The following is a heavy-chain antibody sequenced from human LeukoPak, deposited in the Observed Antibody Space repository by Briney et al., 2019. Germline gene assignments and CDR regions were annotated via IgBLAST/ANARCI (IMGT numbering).Heavy chain of an antibody. Sequence: PSETLSLTCTVSGVSISSSSYYWGWIRQPPGKGLEWIGSIYYSGSTYYNPSLKSRVTISVDTSKNQFSLKLSSVTAADTAVYYCARTERTFEYYDILTGYYEPYYFDYWGQGTLVTVSS. CDR2: IYYSGST. D-gene: IGHD3-9*01. CDR1: GVSISSSSYY. CDR3: ARTERTFEYYDILTGYYEPYYFDY. J-gene: IGHJ4*02. V-gene: IGHV4-39*01.